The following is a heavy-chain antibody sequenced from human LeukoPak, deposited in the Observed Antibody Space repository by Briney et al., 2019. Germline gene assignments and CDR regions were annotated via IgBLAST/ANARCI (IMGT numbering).Heavy chain of an antibody. J-gene: IGHJ4*02. D-gene: IGHD3-22*01. CDR3: VRLGRNSDTSGFYYYYDF. CDR2: ISVRSNYI. CDR1: GYTFSSYS. Sequence: PGGSLRLSCAASGYTFSSYSINWVRQAPGKGLEWVSSISVRSNYIYYADSVRGRFRIFRDDARDSLYLQMNSLRAEDTAVYYCVRLGRNSDTSGFYYYYDFWGQGTLVTVSS. V-gene: IGHV3-21*01.